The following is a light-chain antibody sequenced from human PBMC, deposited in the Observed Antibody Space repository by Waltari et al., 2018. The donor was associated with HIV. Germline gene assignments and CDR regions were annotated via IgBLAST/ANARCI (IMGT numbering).Light chain of an antibody. J-gene: IGKJ2*01. CDR1: QSLSSSY. CDR2: GAS. V-gene: IGKV3-20*01. Sequence: EIVLMQSPGTLSLSPGERATLSCRASQSLSSSYLAWYKQKPGQAPRLLIYGASRRAAGIPDRFSGSGSGKDFTLTISRLEPEDSAVYFCHQYGGSPRTFGQGTKLEI. CDR3: HQYGGSPRT.